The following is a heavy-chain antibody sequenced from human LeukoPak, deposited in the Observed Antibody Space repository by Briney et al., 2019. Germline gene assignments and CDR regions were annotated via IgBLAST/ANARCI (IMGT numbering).Heavy chain of an antibody. D-gene: IGHD5-18*01. CDR2: IYYSGST. CDR3: AGDPRGNSYGLGYFDY. V-gene: IGHV4-31*03. J-gene: IGHJ4*02. Sequence: SQTLSLTCTVSGGSVFIGGYYWSWIRQHPGKGLEWIGYIYYSGSTYYNPSLKSRVTISIDTSKNQFSLKLSSVTAADTAVYYCAGDPRGNSYGLGYFDYWGQGILVTVSS. CDR1: GGSVFIGGYY.